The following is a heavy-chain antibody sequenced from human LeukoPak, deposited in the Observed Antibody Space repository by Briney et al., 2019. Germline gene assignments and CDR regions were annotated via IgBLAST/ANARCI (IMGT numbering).Heavy chain of an antibody. CDR1: GFTFRSYA. V-gene: IGHV3-23*01. Sequence: GGSLRLSCAASGFTFRSYAMSWVRQAPGKGPEWVSTTSVSGGSTYYADSVKGRFTISRDNFKNTLYLQMNSLRADDTAVYYCATHSDFGSGSYRWFDPWGQGTLVIVSS. CDR3: ATHSDFGSGSYRWFDP. CDR2: TSVSGGST. J-gene: IGHJ5*02. D-gene: IGHD3-10*01.